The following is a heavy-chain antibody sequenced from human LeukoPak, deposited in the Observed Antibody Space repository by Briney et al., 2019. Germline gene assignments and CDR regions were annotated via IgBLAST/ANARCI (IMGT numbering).Heavy chain of an antibody. CDR3: ARIAAAGTLGAFDI. D-gene: IGHD6-13*01. Sequence: KPSETLSLTCTVSGGSISSYYWSWIRQPAGKGLEWIGRIYTSGSTNYNPSLKSRVTMSVDTSKNQFSLKLSSVTAADTAVYYCARIAAAGTLGAFDIWGQGTMVTVSS. V-gene: IGHV4-4*07. CDR1: GGSISSYY. CDR2: IYTSGST. J-gene: IGHJ3*02.